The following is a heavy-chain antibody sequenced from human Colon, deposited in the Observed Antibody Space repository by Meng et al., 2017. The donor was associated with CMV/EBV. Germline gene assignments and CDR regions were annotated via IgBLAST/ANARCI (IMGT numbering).Heavy chain of an antibody. V-gene: IGHV3-7*01. CDR2: IKQDGSEK. CDR3: ARDSLQSTSSLDY. CDR1: GFTFSSYW. J-gene: IGHJ4*02. Sequence: GGSLRLSCAASGFTFSSYWMSWVRQAPGKGLEWVANIKQDGSEKYYVDSVKGRFTVSRDNAKSSLYLQMNSLRAEDTAVYYCARDSLQSTSSLDYWGQGTLVTVSS. D-gene: IGHD6-6*01.